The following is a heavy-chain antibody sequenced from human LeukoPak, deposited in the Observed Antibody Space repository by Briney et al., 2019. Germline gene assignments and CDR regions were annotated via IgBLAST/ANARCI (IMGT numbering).Heavy chain of an antibody. V-gene: IGHV4-59*02. CDR3: ARGSRGGLDY. J-gene: IGHJ4*02. Sequence: SETLSLTCTVSGGSVSSYYWSWIRQPPGKGLEWIGYIYYSWDTNYNPSLKSRVTISVDTSKNQFSLKLSSVTAADTAVYYCARGSRGGLDYWGQGTLVTVSS. CDR1: GGSVSSYY. D-gene: IGHD3-3*01. CDR2: IYYSWDT.